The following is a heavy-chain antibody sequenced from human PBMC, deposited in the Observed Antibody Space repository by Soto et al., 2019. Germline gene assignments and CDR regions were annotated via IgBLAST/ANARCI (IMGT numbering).Heavy chain of an antibody. CDR2: IYYSGST. Sequence: QLQLQESGPGLVKPSETLSLTCTVSGGSISSSSYYWGWIRQPPGKGLEWIGSIYYSGSTYYNPSLKSRVTISVDTSKNQFSLKLSSVTAADTAVYYCARATSGEDYFDYWGQGTLVTVSS. V-gene: IGHV4-39*01. J-gene: IGHJ4*02. CDR1: GGSISSSSYY. CDR3: ARATSGEDYFDY. D-gene: IGHD6-19*01.